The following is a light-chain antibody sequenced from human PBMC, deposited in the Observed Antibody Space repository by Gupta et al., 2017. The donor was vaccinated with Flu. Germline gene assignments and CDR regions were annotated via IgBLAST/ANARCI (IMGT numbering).Light chain of an antibody. Sequence: SYELTQPPSLSVSPGQTAGITCSGDKLGYKYVSWYQQKPGQSPVLVIYHDTRRPSGIPERFSGSNSGTTATLTISGTQAMDEADYYCQAWDSSTGVFGTATRVTVL. J-gene: IGLJ1*01. CDR3: QAWDSSTGV. V-gene: IGLV3-1*01. CDR1: KLGYKY. CDR2: HDT.